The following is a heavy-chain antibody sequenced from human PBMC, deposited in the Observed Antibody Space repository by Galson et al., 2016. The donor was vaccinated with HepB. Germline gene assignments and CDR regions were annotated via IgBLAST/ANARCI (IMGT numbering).Heavy chain of an antibody. Sequence: SLRLSCAASGFTFNEYGMHWVRQAPGKGLEWVAVTWHDGSKNYYADSVKGRFTISRDNSKNTLYLQMISLTAEDTAVYYCARDSEFYSSMDVWGKGTTVIVSS. CDR3: ARDSEFYSSMDV. J-gene: IGHJ6*03. V-gene: IGHV3-33*01. CDR1: GFTFNEYG. D-gene: IGHD1-14*01. CDR2: TWHDGSKN.